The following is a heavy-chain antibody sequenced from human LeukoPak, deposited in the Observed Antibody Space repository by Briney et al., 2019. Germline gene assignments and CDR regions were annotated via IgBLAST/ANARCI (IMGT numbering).Heavy chain of an antibody. Sequence: PSETLSLTCTVSGGSISTYYWTWIRQPPGKGLEWIGYIYFSGSTNYNPSLKSRVTISVDTSKNQFSLKLTSVTAADTAVYCARGGKGFPLGLRFEHWGQGTLVTDSS. V-gene: IGHV4-59*01. CDR3: ARGGKGFPLGLRFEH. D-gene: IGHD2-21*01. CDR2: IYFSGST. J-gene: IGHJ4*02. CDR1: GGSISTYY.